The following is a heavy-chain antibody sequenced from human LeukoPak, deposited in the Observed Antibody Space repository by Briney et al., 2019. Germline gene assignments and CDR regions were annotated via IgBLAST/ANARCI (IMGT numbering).Heavy chain of an antibody. CDR2: IYYRGST. CDR3: ARDFAGAVRGGNHWFDP. D-gene: IGHD3-10*01. Sequence: SETLSLTCIVSGGSISSYYWSWIRQPPGKGLEWIGNIYYRGSTNYNPSLNSRVIMSVDTTNNQFSLRLSSVTAADTAVYYCARDFAGAVRGGNHWFDPWGQGTLVTVSS. J-gene: IGHJ5*02. V-gene: IGHV4-59*12. CDR1: GGSISSYY.